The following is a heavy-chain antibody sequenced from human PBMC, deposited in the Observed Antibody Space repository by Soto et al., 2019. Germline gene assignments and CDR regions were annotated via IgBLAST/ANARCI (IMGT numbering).Heavy chain of an antibody. V-gene: IGHV3-23*01. Sequence: PGGSLRLSCAASGFTFSSYAMSWVRQAPGKGLEWVSATSGSGGSTYYADSVKGRSTISRDNSKNTLYLQMNSLRAEDTAVYYCAKDGPGLIAAAGTERQDVWGQGTTVTVSS. CDR2: TSGSGGST. CDR3: AKDGPGLIAAAGTERQDV. J-gene: IGHJ6*02. D-gene: IGHD6-13*01. CDR1: GFTFSSYA.